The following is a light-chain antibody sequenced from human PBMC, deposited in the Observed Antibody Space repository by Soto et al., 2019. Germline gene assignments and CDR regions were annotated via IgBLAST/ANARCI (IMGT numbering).Light chain of an antibody. J-gene: IGKJ1*01. CDR2: WAS. CDR1: QTVLHGSNY. CDR3: QEYYSTPVT. Sequence: DIVMTQSPGSLAVSLGARATINCKSSQTVLHGSNYLAWYQQKPGQPPKLLSYWASTRESGVPVRFGASGSGTDFTLPISSLQAVDVAVYYYQEYYSTPVTFGQGTKVDIK. V-gene: IGKV4-1*01.